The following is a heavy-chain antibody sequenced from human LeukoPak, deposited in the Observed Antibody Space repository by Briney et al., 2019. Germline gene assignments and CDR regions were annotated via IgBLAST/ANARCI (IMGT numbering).Heavy chain of an antibody. CDR1: EFTFTTYG. J-gene: IGHJ4*02. CDR3: ARDWKTNSFDY. V-gene: IGHV3-33*01. CDR2: IYYDGSNI. D-gene: IGHD1-1*01. Sequence: GGSLTLSCAASEFTFTTYGMHWVRQAPGKGLEWVAFIYYDGSNIYYADYVKGRFTISRDISKNALYLQMDSLRVEDTAIYYCARDWKTNSFDYWGQGTLVTVSP.